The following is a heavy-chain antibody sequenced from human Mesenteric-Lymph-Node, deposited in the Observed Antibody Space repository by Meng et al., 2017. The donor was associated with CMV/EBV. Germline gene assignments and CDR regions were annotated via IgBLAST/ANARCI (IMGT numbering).Heavy chain of an antibody. J-gene: IGHJ5*02. CDR3: ARGQGYFLAWFDP. Sequence: ASVKVSCKVSGYTFTGYYMHWVRQAPGQGLEWMGWINPNSGGTNYAQKFQGRVTMTRDTSISTAYMELSRLGSDDAAVYYCARGQGYFLAWFDPWGQGTLVTVSS. V-gene: IGHV1-2*02. D-gene: IGHD2-15*01. CDR1: GYTFTGYY. CDR2: INPNSGGT.